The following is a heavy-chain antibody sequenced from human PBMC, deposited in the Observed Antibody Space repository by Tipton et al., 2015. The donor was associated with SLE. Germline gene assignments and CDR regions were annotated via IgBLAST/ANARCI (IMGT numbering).Heavy chain of an antibody. D-gene: IGHD5-24*01. CDR1: GGSISSYY. J-gene: IGHJ4*02. CDR3: ARHGRADGYNRFFEY. V-gene: IGHV4-59*08. CDR2: IYFTGST. Sequence: SLRLSCTVSGGSISSYYWSWIRQPPGKGLEWIGYIYFTGSTDSNPSLKSRVTISVDTSRNQFSLKLNSVTAADTAVYCCARHGRADGYNRFFEYWGQGTLVTVSS.